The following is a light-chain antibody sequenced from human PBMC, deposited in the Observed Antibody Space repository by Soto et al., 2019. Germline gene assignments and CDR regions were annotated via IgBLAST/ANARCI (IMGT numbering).Light chain of an antibody. CDR3: AVWDDSLSGVV. V-gene: IGLV1-47*01. Sequence: QSVLTQPPSASGTPGQRVTISCSGSSSNIGSNYVYWYQQLPGMAPKVLIYKNNQRPSGVPDRFSGFKSGTSASLAISGLRSEDEDDYSCAVWDDSLSGVVFGGGTKLTVL. CDR1: SSNIGSNY. J-gene: IGLJ2*01. CDR2: KNN.